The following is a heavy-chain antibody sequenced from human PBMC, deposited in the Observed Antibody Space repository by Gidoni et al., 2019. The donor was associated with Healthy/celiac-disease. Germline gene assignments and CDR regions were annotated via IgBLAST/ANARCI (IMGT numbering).Heavy chain of an antibody. D-gene: IGHD5-12*01. J-gene: IGHJ4*02. CDR1: GFSLSTSGMR. V-gene: IGHV2-70*04. CDR2: IDWDDDK. CDR3: ARSRGEMATITWGFDY. Sequence: QVTLKESGPALVKPTQTLTLTCTFSGFSLSTSGMRVSWIRQPPGKSLEWLARIDWDDDKFYSTSLKTRLTISKDTSKNQVVLTMTNMDPVDTATYYCARSRGEMATITWGFDYWGQGTLVTVSS.